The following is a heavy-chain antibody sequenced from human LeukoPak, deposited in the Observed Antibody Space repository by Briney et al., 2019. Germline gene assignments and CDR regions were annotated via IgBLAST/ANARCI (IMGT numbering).Heavy chain of an antibody. V-gene: IGHV4-61*02. CDR3: ARAGGYGDYVGWFDP. Sequence: PSETLSLTCTVSGGSISSTNYYWNWIRLPAGKGLEWIGRIYTSGSTNYNPSLKSRVTISVDTSKNQFSLKLSSVTAADTAVYYCARAGGYGDYVGWFDPWGQGTLVTVSS. CDR1: GGSISSTNYY. CDR2: IYTSGST. D-gene: IGHD4-17*01. J-gene: IGHJ5*02.